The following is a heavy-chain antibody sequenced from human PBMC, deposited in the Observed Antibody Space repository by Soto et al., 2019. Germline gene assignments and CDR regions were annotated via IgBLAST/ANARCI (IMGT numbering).Heavy chain of an antibody. V-gene: IGHV3-72*01. CDR3: ASSITQMFTD. CDR1: GFSVSDHF. CDR2: ITNRATGDTT. Sequence: EVQLVESGGGLVQPGGSLRLSCTASGFSVSDHFMDWVRQTPGKGLEWLGQITNRATGDTTFYAASVKGRFTVSKDESRNSLYLQMNSLKTEDTAVYYCASSITQMFTDWCQGTLVAVAS. D-gene: IGHD3-10*02. J-gene: IGHJ4*02.